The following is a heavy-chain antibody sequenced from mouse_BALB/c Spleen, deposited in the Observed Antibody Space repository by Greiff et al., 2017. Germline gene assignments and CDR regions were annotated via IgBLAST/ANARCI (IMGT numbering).Heavy chain of an antibody. J-gene: IGHJ1*01. V-gene: IGHV3-2*02. Sequence: EVKLQESGPGLVKPSQSLSLTCTVTGYSITSDYAWNWIRQFPGNKLEWMGYISYSGSTSYNPSLKSRISITRDTSKNQFFLQLNSVTTEDTATYYCARSLLYDGYYWYFDVWGAGTTVTVSS. D-gene: IGHD2-3*01. CDR3: ARSLLYDGYYWYFDV. CDR2: ISYSGST. CDR1: GYSITSDYA.